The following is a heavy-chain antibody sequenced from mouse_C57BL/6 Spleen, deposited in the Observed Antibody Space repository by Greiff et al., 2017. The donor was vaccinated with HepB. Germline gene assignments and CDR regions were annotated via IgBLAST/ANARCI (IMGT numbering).Heavy chain of an antibody. CDR3: ARGV. J-gene: IGHJ1*03. CDR1: GYTFTSYW. CDR2: IDPSDSYT. V-gene: IGHV1-50*01. Sequence: QVQLQQPGAELVKPGASVKLSCKASGYTFTSYWMQWVKQRPGQGLEWIGEIDPSDSYTNYNQKFKGKATLTVDTSSSTAYMQLSGLTSEDSAVYYCARGVWGTGTTVTVSS.